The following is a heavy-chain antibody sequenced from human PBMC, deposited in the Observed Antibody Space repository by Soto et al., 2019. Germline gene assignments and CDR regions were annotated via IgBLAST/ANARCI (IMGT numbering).Heavy chain of an antibody. D-gene: IGHD3-10*01. V-gene: IGHV3-30-3*01. J-gene: IGHJ4*02. CDR2: ISDDGSNE. CDR3: ARDRSFGSGSYYTRPLDF. Sequence: QVQLVESGGGVVQPGRSLRLSCAASGFTFSSYAFHWVRQTPGMGLEWVALISDDGSNEDNADSVKGRFTCSRDNSRNTLYLQMSSLRPEDTAMYYCARDRSFGSGSYYTRPLDFWGQGTLVTVSP. CDR1: GFTFSSYA.